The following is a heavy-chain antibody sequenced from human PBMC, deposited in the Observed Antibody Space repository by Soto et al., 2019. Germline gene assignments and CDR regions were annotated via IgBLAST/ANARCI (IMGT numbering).Heavy chain of an antibody. V-gene: IGHV3-23*01. Sequence: PGGSLRLSCAASGFTFSSYAMSWVRQAPGKGLEWVSAISGSGGSTYYADSVKGRFTISRDNSKNTLYLQMNSLRAEDTAVYYCAKNPGYYYDSTGYHFDDWGQGTLVTVSS. D-gene: IGHD3-22*01. CDR3: AKNPGYYYDSTGYHFDD. J-gene: IGHJ4*02. CDR2: ISGSGGST. CDR1: GFTFSSYA.